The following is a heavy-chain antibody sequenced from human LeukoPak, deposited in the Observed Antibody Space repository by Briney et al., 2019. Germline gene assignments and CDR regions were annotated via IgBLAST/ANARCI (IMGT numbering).Heavy chain of an antibody. J-gene: IGHJ4*02. V-gene: IGHV3-23*01. CDR3: AKAPSWAAAGTILYFDY. CDR1: GFTFDDYG. CDR2: ISGSGGST. Sequence: PGGSLRLSCAASGFTFDDYGMSWVRQAPGKGLEWVSAISGSGGSTYYADSVKGRFTISRDNSKNTLYLQMNSLRAEDTAVYYCAKAPSWAAAGTILYFDYWGQGTLVTVSS. D-gene: IGHD6-13*01.